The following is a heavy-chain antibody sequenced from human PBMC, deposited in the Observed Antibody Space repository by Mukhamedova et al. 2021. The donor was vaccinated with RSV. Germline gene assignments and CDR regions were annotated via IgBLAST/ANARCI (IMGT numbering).Heavy chain of an antibody. Sequence: GISGSGGTNYADSVKGRFTISRDNSKNTLYLQMNSLRAEDTAVYYCANRYDPDYWGQGILVTVAS. J-gene: IGHJ4*02. CDR3: ANRYDPDY. CDR2: ISGSGGT. D-gene: IGHD1-1*01. V-gene: IGHV3-23*01.